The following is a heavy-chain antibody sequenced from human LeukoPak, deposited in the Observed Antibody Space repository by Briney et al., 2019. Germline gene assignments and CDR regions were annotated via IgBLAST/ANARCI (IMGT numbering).Heavy chain of an antibody. J-gene: IGHJ4*02. CDR1: GFTFSTYG. CDR3: AKDRYSYAYEYFDR. CDR2: IAYDGSNI. Sequence: GGSLRLSCAASGFTFSTYGMHWVRQAPGKGLEWVAVIAYDGSNIHYADSVKGRFTISRDNSKNTLYLQMNSLRAEDTAVYYCAKDRYSYAYEYFDRWGQGTLVTVSS. V-gene: IGHV3-30*18. D-gene: IGHD5-18*01.